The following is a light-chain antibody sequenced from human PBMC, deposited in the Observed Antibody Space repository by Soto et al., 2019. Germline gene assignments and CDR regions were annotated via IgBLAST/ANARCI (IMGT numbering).Light chain of an antibody. CDR3: QQTFSTPWT. J-gene: IGKJ1*01. V-gene: IGKV1-39*01. CDR2: AAS. Sequence: DIQMTQSPSSLSASVVDRVTITCRASQSISNFLNWYQQTPGKAPKLLIHAASSLQSGVPSRFSGSGSGTDFTLTISSLKPEDFAAYYCQQTFSTPWTFGPGTKVEIK. CDR1: QSISNF.